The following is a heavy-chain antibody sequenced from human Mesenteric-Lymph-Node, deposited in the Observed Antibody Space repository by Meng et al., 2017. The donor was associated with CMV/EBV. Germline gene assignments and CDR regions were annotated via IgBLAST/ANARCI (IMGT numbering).Heavy chain of an antibody. Sequence: GESLKISCAASGFTFSTYAMTWVRQAPGKGLEWVSSISSSSGYIYYADSVKGRFTISRDNSKNTLYLQMNSLRAEDTAVYYCAKDDSGSYWPYYYYGMDVWGQGTTVTVSS. J-gene: IGHJ6*02. CDR2: ISSSSGYI. V-gene: IGHV3-21*01. CDR3: AKDDSGSYWPYYYYGMDV. D-gene: IGHD1-26*01. CDR1: GFTFSTYA.